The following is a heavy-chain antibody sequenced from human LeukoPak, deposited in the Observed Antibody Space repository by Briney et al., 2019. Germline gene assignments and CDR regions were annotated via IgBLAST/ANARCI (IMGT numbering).Heavy chain of an antibody. CDR2: IYSGGST. D-gene: IGHD4-17*01. CDR1: GLTVSNNY. Sequence: QPGGSLRLSCAVSGLTVSNNYMSWVRQAPGKGLEWVSVIYSGGSTYYADSVKGRFTISRDNSKNTLYLQMNSLRAEDTAVYYCARVPPYGDYVGYWGQGTLVTVSS. CDR3: ARVPPYGDYVGY. V-gene: IGHV3-66*01. J-gene: IGHJ4*02.